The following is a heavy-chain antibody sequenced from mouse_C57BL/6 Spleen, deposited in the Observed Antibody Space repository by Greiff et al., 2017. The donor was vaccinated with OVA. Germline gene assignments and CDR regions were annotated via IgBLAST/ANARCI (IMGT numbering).Heavy chain of an antibody. CDR2: IDPSDSET. Sequence: QVQLQQPGAELVRPGSSVKLSCKASGYTFTSYWMHWVKQRPIQGLEWIGNIDPSDSETHYNQKFKDKATLTVDKSSSTAYMQLSSLTSEDSAVYYCARSGYYSNFGDAMDYWGQGTSVTVSS. CDR1: GYTFTSYW. V-gene: IGHV1-52*01. CDR3: ARSGYYSNFGDAMDY. D-gene: IGHD2-5*01. J-gene: IGHJ4*01.